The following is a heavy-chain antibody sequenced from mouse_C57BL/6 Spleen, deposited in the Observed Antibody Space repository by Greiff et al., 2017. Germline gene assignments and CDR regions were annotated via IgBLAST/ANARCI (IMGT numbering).Heavy chain of an antibody. Sequence: EVKLVESEGGLVQPGSSMKLSCTASGFTFSDYYMAWVRQVPEKGLEWVANINYDGSSTYYLDSLKSRFIISRDNAKNILYLQMSSLKSEDTATYYCARESYGGGYFDYWGQGTTLTVSS. J-gene: IGHJ2*01. CDR1: GFTFSDYY. CDR2: INYDGSST. CDR3: ARESYGGGYFDY. V-gene: IGHV5-16*01. D-gene: IGHD1-1*02.